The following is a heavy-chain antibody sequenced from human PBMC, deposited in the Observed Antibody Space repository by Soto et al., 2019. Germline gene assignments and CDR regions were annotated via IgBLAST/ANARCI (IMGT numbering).Heavy chain of an antibody. CDR2: IKSKPSGGTA. V-gene: IGHV3-15*07. D-gene: IGHD5-12*01. CDR3: PAVGPGYGGNEPHRANS. J-gene: IGHJ4*02. CDR1: GFTFNYAW. Sequence: EVQLVESGGGLVKPGGSLRLSCAASGFTFNYAWMNWVRQAPGKGLEWVGRIKSKPSGGTADYAAPVKGRFTISRDDSKNTLYLEMTTINPGDPAVYYCPAVGPGYGGNEPHRANSGGQGTLVPVSS.